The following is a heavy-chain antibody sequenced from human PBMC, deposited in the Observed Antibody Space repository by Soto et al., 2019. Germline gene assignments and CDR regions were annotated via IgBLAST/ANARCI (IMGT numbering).Heavy chain of an antibody. J-gene: IGHJ3*02. Sequence: EVQLLESGGGLVQPGGSLRLSCAASGFTFSSYAMSWVRQAPGKGLEWVSALSGSGGSTYYADSVKGRFTISRDNSKNTLYLQMNSLRAEDTAVYYCAKDRHLNDAFDIWGQGTMVTVSS. CDR3: AKDRHLNDAFDI. V-gene: IGHV3-23*01. CDR2: LSGSGGST. CDR1: GFTFSSYA.